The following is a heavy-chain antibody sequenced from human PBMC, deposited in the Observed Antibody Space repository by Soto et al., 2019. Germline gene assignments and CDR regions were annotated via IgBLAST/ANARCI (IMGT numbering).Heavy chain of an antibody. V-gene: IGHV1-69*01. D-gene: IGHD2-8*01. Sequence: QVQLVQSGAEVKEPGSSVKVSCKASGGTFSSYAISWVRQAPGQGLEWMGGIIPIFGTANYAQKFQGRVTITADESTSTAYMELSSLRSEDTAVYYCARLLMVYATNWYFDLWGRGTLVTVSS. CDR1: GGTFSSYA. CDR2: IIPIFGTA. J-gene: IGHJ2*01. CDR3: ARLLMVYATNWYFDL.